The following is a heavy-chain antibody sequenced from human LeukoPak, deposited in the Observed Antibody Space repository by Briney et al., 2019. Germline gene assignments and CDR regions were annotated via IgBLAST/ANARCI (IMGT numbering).Heavy chain of an antibody. V-gene: IGHV1-69*13. J-gene: IGHJ4*02. Sequence: ASVKVSCKASGGTFSSYAISWVRQDPGQGLEGMGGIIPIFGTANYAQKFQGRVTITADESTSTAYMELSSLRSEDTAVYYCARSHNQIWVPAATGYFDYWGQGTLVTVSS. D-gene: IGHD2-2*01. CDR2: IIPIFGTA. CDR1: GGTFSSYA. CDR3: ARSHNQIWVPAATGYFDY.